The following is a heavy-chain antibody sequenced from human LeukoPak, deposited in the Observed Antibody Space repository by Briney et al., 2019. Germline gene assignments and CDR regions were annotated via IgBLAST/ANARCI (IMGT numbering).Heavy chain of an antibody. CDR1: GFTFSNFD. D-gene: IGHD3-16*01. V-gene: IGHV3-13*04. J-gene: IGHJ4*02. CDR2: IGTLADT. CDR3: ARGLMEYCDQTRCPFDS. Sequence: GGSLRLSCPASGFTFSNFDMHWVRQTPGEGLEWVSSIGTLADTFYAGSVKGRFSISRDNDKNSVCLQMNSLRAADTAVYYCARGLMEYCDQTRCPFDSWGQGILVTVSS.